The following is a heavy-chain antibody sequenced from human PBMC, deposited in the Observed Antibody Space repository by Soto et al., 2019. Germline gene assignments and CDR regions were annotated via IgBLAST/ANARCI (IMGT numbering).Heavy chain of an antibody. CDR3: ARDLKYDFWSGSYQQDY. CDR2: ISAYNGNT. Sequence: GASVKVSCKASGYTFTSYGISWVRQAPGQGLEWMGWISAYNGNTNYAQKLQGRVTMTTDTSTSTAYMELRSLRSDDTAVYYCARDLKYDFWSGSYQQDYWGQGTLVTVSS. J-gene: IGHJ4*02. CDR1: GYTFTSYG. V-gene: IGHV1-18*01. D-gene: IGHD3-3*01.